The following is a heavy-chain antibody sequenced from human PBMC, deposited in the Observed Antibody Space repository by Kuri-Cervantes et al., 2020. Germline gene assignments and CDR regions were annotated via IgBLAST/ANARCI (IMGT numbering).Heavy chain of an antibody. J-gene: IGHJ4*02. CDR2: INPNSGGT. CDR1: GYTLTELS. D-gene: IGHD1-26*01. Sequence: ASEKVSCKVSGYTLTELSMHWVRQAPGKRLEWMGWINPNSGGTNYAQKFQGRDTMTRDTCISTAYMELSRLRSDDTAVYYCARASRSHFDYWGQGTLVTVSS. CDR3: ARASRSHFDY. V-gene: IGHV1-2*02.